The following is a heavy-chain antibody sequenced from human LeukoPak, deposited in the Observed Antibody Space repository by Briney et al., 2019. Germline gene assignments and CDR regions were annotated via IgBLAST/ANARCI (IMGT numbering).Heavy chain of an antibody. CDR2: ISAGANNT. CDR3: AKATSGWHTWPYFDS. V-gene: IGHV3-23*01. Sequence: GGSLRLSCAASGFTFSSCAMTWVRQAPGEGLEWVSVISAGANNTYYADSVRGRFTISRDNSNNTLYLQMDSLGADDTAVYYCAKATSGWHTWPYFDSWGQGGLVTVSS. J-gene: IGHJ4*02. CDR1: GFTFSSCA. D-gene: IGHD6-19*01.